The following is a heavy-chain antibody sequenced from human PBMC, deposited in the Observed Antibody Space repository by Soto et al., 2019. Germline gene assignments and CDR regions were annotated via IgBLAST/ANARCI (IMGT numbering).Heavy chain of an antibody. J-gene: IGHJ6*02. CDR2: MNPNSGNT. D-gene: IGHD2-2*01. CDR1: GYTFTSYD. V-gene: IGHV1-8*01. Sequence: ASVKVSCKASGYTFTSYDINWVRQATGQGLEWMGWMNPNSGNTGYAQKFQGRVTMTRNTSISTAYMELSSLRSEDTAVYYCARALPSVPPRPYYYGIDVWGQGTTVTVSS. CDR3: ARALPSVPPRPYYYGIDV.